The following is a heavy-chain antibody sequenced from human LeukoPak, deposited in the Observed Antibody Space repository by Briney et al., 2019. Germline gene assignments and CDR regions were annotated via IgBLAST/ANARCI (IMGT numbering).Heavy chain of an antibody. CDR1: GFTLSSDW. Sequence: PGGSLRLSCAASGFTLSSDWIRSVRLAPGRGLGWVANIKGDGSEKWYADSVKGRFTISRDNAQNSVQLQMNSLRAEDTAVYHCARDEYRSRWLHPWGQGTLVTVTS. D-gene: IGHD5-24*01. CDR3: ARDEYRSRWLHP. CDR2: IKGDGSEK. J-gene: IGHJ5*02. V-gene: IGHV3-7*01.